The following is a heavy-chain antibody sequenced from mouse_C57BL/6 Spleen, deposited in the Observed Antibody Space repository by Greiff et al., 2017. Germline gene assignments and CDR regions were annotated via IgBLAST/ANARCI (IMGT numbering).Heavy chain of an antibody. D-gene: IGHD4-1*01. CDR1: GFNIKDDY. CDR3: TLTGPFDY. Sequence: EVQLQQSGAELVRPGASVKLSCTASGFNIKDDYMHWVKQRPEQGLEWIGWIDPENGDTEYASKFQGKATITADTSSNTAYLQLSSLTSEDTAVYYCTLTGPFDYWGQGTTLTVSS. J-gene: IGHJ2*01. V-gene: IGHV14-4*01. CDR2: IDPENGDT.